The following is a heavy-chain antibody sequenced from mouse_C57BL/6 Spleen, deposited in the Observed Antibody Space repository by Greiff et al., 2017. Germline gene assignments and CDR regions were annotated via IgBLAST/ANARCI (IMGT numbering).Heavy chain of an antibody. Sequence: VMLVESGPGLVQPSQSLSITCTVSGFSLTSYGVHWVRQSPGKGLEWLGVIWGGGSTDYNAAFISRLSISKDNSKSQVFFKMNSLQADDTAIYYCARPDDYDSYYYAMDYWGQGTSVTVSS. D-gene: IGHD2-4*01. CDR3: ARPDDYDSYYYAMDY. V-gene: IGHV2-2*01. CDR1: GFSLTSYG. CDR2: IWGGGST. J-gene: IGHJ4*01.